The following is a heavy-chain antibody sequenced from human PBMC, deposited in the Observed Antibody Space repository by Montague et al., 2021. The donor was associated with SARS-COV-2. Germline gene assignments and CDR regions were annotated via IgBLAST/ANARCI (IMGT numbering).Heavy chain of an antibody. Sequence: SLRLSFAASGFPFSSYDMHWVRQATGKGLEWVSAIGTAGDTYYPGAVKGRFTISRENAKNSLYLQMNSLRAGDTAVYYCARVGYSSGWAYWYFDLWGRGTLVTVSS. CDR2: IGTAGDT. V-gene: IGHV3-13*01. CDR3: ARVGYSSGWAYWYFDL. CDR1: GFPFSSYD. D-gene: IGHD6-19*01. J-gene: IGHJ2*01.